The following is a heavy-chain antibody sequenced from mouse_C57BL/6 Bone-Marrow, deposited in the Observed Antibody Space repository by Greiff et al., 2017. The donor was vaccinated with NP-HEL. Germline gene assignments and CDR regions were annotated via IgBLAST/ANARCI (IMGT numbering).Heavy chain of an antibody. Sequence: EVKVVESGGGLVQPGGSLSLSCAASGFTFTDYYMSWVRQPPGKALEWLGFIRNKANGYTTEYSASVKGRFTISRDNSQSILYLQMNALRAEDSATYYCARPITTVRVLYYAMDYWGQGTSVTVSS. D-gene: IGHD1-1*01. V-gene: IGHV7-3*01. J-gene: IGHJ4*01. CDR2: IRNKANGYTT. CDR3: ARPITTVRVLYYAMDY. CDR1: GFTFTDYY.